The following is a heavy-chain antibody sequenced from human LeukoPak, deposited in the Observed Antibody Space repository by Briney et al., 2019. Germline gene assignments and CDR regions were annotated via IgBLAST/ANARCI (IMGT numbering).Heavy chain of an antibody. CDR1: GGSISSYY. V-gene: IGHV4-59*01. CDR3: ARDLDY. CDR2: IYYSGST. J-gene: IGHJ4*02. Sequence: SETLFLTCTVSGGSISSYYWSWIRQPPGKGLEWIGYIYYSGSTNYNPSLKSRVTISVDTSKNQFSLKLSSVTAADTAVYYCARDLDYWGQGTLVTVSS.